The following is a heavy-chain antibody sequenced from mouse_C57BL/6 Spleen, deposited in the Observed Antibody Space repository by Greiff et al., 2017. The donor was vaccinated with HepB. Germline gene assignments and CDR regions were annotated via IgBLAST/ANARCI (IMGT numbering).Heavy chain of an antibody. CDR1: GYTFTDYE. CDR2: IDPETGGT. Sequence: VQLQQSGAELVRPGASVTLSCKASGYTFTDYEMHWVKQTPVHGLEWIGAIDPETGGTAYNQKFKGKAILTADKSSSTAYMELRSLTSEDSAVYYCTRSDMGYAMDYWGQGTSVTVSS. CDR3: TRSDMGYAMDY. V-gene: IGHV1-15*01. J-gene: IGHJ4*01. D-gene: IGHD1-1*02.